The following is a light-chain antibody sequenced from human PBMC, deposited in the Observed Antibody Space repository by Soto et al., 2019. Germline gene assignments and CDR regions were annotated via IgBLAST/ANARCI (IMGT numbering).Light chain of an antibody. Sequence: DIQMTQSPSSLSASVGDRVTITCRASQSISSYLNWHQQSPGKAPKLLIYAASSLQSGVSSRFSGSGSGTDFTLTISSLQPEDFATYYCQQTHSTPWTFGQGTKVEIK. CDR2: AAS. CDR3: QQTHSTPWT. CDR1: QSISSY. V-gene: IGKV1-39*01. J-gene: IGKJ1*01.